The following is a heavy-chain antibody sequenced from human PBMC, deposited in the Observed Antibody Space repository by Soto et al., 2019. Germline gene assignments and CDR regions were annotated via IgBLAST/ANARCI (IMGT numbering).Heavy chain of an antibody. J-gene: IGHJ6*03. D-gene: IGHD2-15*01. CDR1: GGSFSGYY. V-gene: IGHV4-34*01. CDR2: INHSGST. CDR3: ARHGHLVVAAAMDV. Sequence: PSETLSLTWAVYGGSFSGYYWSWIRQPPGKGLEWIGEINHSGSTNYNPSLTSPVTISVNTSNNQFPLKLSSVTDADTAVYYCARHGHLVVAAAMDVWGKGTTVTVSS.